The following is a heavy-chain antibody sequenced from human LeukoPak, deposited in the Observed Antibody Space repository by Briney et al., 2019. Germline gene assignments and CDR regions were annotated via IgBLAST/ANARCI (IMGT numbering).Heavy chain of an antibody. CDR1: GFCFGSYG. D-gene: IGHD6-19*01. Sequence: GGSLRLSCAASGFCFGSYGIHWVRQAPGKGLEWVAVISHEGSNEYYADSVKGRFTISRDNSKNMVYLQMSSLRAEDTAIYYCARTREQWQVLDYWGQGTLVTVSS. J-gene: IGHJ4*02. CDR2: ISHEGSNE. CDR3: ARTREQWQVLDY. V-gene: IGHV3-30*03.